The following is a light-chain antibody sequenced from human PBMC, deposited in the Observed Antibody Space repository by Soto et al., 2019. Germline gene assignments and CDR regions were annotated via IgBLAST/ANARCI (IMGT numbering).Light chain of an antibody. CDR2: GAS. Sequence: EIVLTQSPATLSLSPGESATLSCRARQSLSGSRLAWYQQKPGLGPRVLVYGASSRAPGIPDRFSGSGSGTDFTLTISRLEPEDFAVYYCQQYSNLPLTFGGGTKVDVK. J-gene: IGKJ4*01. CDR3: QQYSNLPLT. V-gene: IGKV3-20*01. CDR1: QSLSGSR.